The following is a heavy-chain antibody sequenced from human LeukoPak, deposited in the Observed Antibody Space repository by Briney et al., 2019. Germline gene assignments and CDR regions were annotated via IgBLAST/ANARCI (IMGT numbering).Heavy chain of an antibody. J-gene: IGHJ6*02. CDR2: ISYDGSNK. Sequence: GRSLRLSCAASGFTFSSYAMHWVRKAPGKGLEWVAVISYDGSNKYYADSVKGRFTISRDNSKNTLYLQMNSLRAEDTAVYYCAKESSTSERWDYYYYYGMDVWGQGTTVTVSS. D-gene: IGHD2-2*01. V-gene: IGHV3-30-3*01. CDR3: AKESSTSERWDYYYYYGMDV. CDR1: GFTFSSYA.